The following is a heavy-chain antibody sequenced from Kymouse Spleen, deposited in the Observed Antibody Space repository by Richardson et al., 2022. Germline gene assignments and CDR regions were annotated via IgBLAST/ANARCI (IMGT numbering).Heavy chain of an antibody. V-gene: IGHV3-21*03. CDR2: ISSSSSYI. J-gene: IGHJ6*02. Sequence: EVQLVESGGGLVKPGGSLRLSCAASGFTFSSYSMNWVRQAPGKGLEWVSSISSSSSYIYYADSVKGRFTISRDNAKNSLYLQMNSLRAEDTAVYYCARDEDTAMVHYYYYYGMDVWGQGTTVTVSS. D-gene: IGHD5-18,IGHD5-18*01. CDR3: ARDEDTAMVHYYYYYGMDV. CDR1: GFTFSSYS.